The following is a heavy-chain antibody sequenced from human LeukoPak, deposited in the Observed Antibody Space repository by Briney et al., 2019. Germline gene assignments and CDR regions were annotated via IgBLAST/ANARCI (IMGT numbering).Heavy chain of an antibody. D-gene: IGHD5-18*01. Sequence: GESLEISCKGSGYSFTSYWIGWVRQMPGKGLEWMGIIYPSDSDTRYSPSFQGQVTISADKSISTAYLQWSSLKASDTAMYYCARSLPDTAMVTGFDYWGQGTLVTVSS. J-gene: IGHJ4*02. CDR3: ARSLPDTAMVTGFDY. V-gene: IGHV5-51*01. CDR1: GYSFTSYW. CDR2: IYPSDSDT.